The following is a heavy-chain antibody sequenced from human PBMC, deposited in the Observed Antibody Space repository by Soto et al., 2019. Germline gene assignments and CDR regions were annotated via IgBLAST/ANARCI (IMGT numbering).Heavy chain of an antibody. CDR2: IYPGDSDT. V-gene: IGHV5-51*01. CDR3: ARREDDIFTGYYY. CDR1: GYSFTSYW. Sequence: PGESLKISCKGSGYSFTSYWIGWVRQMPGKGLEWMGIIYPGDSDTRYSPSFQGQVTISADKSISTAYLQWSSLKASDTAMYYCARREDDIFTGYYYWGQGTLGTVSA. D-gene: IGHD3-9*01. J-gene: IGHJ4*02.